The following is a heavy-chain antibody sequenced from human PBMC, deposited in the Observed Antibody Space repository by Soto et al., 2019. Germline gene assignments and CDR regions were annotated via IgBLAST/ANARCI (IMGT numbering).Heavy chain of an antibody. Sequence: QVHLVQSGAEVKKPGASVKVSCKASGYTFTSYGITWVRQAPGQGLEWMGWISAHNGNTDYAKKLQRRVIVTRDTSTSTGFMELRGLRFDDTAVYYWAGGGYGDYWGQGALVTVSS. D-gene: IGHD1-1*01. J-gene: IGHJ4*02. V-gene: IGHV1-18*01. CDR1: GYTFTSYG. CDR2: ISAHNGNT. CDR3: AGGGYGDY.